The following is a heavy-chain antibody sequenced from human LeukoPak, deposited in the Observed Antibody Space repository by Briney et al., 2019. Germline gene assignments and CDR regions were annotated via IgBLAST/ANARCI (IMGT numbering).Heavy chain of an antibody. Sequence: PSETLSLTCTVSGGSISSHYWSWIRQPPGKGLEWIGYIYYSGSTNYNPSLKSRVTIPVDTSKNQFSLKLSSVTAADTAVYYCATSLGYFDYWGQGTLVTVSS. D-gene: IGHD3-16*01. J-gene: IGHJ4*02. CDR3: ATSLGYFDY. CDR2: IYYSGST. CDR1: GGSISSHY. V-gene: IGHV4-59*11.